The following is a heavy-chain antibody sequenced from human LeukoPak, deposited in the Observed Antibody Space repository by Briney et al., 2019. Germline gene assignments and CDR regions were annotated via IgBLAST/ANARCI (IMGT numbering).Heavy chain of an antibody. V-gene: IGHV1-2*02. D-gene: IGHD3-22*01. J-gene: IGHJ4*02. Sequence: ASVKVSCKASGYTFTGYYMHWVRQAPGQGLEWMGWINPNSGGTNYAQKFQGRVTMTRDTSISTAYMELSRLRSDDTAVYYCARGVNYYDSSGYYLPFDYWGQGTLVTVSS. CDR1: GYTFTGYY. CDR3: ARGVNYYDSSGYYLPFDY. CDR2: INPNSGGT.